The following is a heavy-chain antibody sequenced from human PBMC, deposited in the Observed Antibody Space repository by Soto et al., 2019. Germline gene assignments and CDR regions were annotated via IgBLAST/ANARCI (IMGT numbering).Heavy chain of an antibody. CDR2: ISRTGDSA. CDR1: GFSFSDYA. Sequence: EVHLLESGGALVQPGGSLTLSCAASGFSFSDYAMSWFRQAPGKGLEWCSSISRTGDSAYYADSVKGRFAISRDRSKNRLSLQMNSLRVEETAVYYCAKVPDVSGYYHNWFDSWGQGTLITVSS. D-gene: IGHD3-22*01. CDR3: AKVPDVSGYYHNWFDS. J-gene: IGHJ5*01. V-gene: IGHV3-23*01.